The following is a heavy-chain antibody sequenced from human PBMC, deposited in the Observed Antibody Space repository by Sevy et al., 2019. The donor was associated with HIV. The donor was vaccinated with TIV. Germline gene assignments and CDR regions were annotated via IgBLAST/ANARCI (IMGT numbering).Heavy chain of an antibody. D-gene: IGHD3-9*01. Sequence: SGPTLVNHTQTLTLTCTFSGFSFTTSGVGVGWIRQPPGKALEWLALIYWDDDRRYSPSLKSRLTITRDTSKDQVVLTMANMDPVDTGTYYCAHRRSKGITITEFDYWGQGALVTVSS. CDR3: AHRRSKGITITEFDY. J-gene: IGHJ4*02. CDR2: IYWDDDR. V-gene: IGHV2-5*02. CDR1: GFSFTTSGVG.